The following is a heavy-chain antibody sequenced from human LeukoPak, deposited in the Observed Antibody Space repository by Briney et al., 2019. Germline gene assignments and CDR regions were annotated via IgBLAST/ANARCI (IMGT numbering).Heavy chain of an antibody. V-gene: IGHV3-30*18. J-gene: IGHJ4*02. CDR2: ISYDGSNK. Sequence: GGSLRLSCAASGFTFSSYGMHWVRQAPGKGLEWVAVISYDGSNKYYADSVKGRFTISRDNSKNTLYLQMNSLRAEDTAVYYCANKGRDWGQGTLVTVSS. D-gene: IGHD3-10*01. CDR1: GFTFSSYG. CDR3: ANKGRD.